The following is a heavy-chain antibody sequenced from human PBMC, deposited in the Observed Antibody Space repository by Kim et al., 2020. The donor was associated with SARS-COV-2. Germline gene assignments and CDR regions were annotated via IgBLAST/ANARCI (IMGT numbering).Heavy chain of an antibody. V-gene: IGHV4-34*01. Sequence: SETLSLTCAVYGGSFSGFHWSWIRQPPGKGLEWIWEINHSGSTNYNPALKRRVTISVDTSKSQFYLKLNFATAADTAVYSCARGRAGFVPSPLLVIGAHFDFSAMDVWGRGTTVTVS. D-gene: IGHD2-2*02. CDR3: ARGRAGFVPSPLLVIGAHFDFSAMDV. CDR2: INHSGST. CDR1: GGSFSGFH. J-gene: IGHJ6*02.